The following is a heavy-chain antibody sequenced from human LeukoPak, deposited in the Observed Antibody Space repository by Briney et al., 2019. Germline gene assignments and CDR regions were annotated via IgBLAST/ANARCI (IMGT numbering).Heavy chain of an antibody. CDR2: VSASGENS. Sequence: PGGSLRLSCSASAFTFSNYVINWVRQAPGKGLEWVSTVSASGENSYHAYSVKGRFCISRDNSKNTVSLQMNTLRPVITAVYYCSKSGPGTRTFDAFDIWGQGTVVTVSS. CDR3: SKSGPGTRTFDAFDI. J-gene: IGHJ3*02. V-gene: IGHV3-23*01. CDR1: AFTFSNYV.